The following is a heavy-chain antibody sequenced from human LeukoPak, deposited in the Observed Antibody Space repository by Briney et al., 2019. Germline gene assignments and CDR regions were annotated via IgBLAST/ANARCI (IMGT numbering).Heavy chain of an antibody. CDR2: ISCDGSNK. V-gene: IGHV3-30-3*01. D-gene: IGHD2-2*01. CDR1: GFTFSSYA. J-gene: IGHJ4*02. Sequence: PGGSLRLSCAASGFTFSSYAMHWVRQAPGKGLEWVAVISCDGSNKYYADSVKGRFTISRDNSKNTLYLQMNSLRAEDTAVYYCARVRRVVVVPAALDYWGQGTLVTVSS. CDR3: ARVRRVVVVPAALDY.